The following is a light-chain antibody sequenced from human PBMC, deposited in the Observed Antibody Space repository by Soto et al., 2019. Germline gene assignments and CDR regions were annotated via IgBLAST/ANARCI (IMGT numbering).Light chain of an antibody. Sequence: QSALTQPRSVSGSPGQSVTISCTGTSSDVGVYNYVSWYQQYPGKAPKIMIYDVSKRPSGVPNRFSGSKSDNTASLTISGLQAEYEADYYCCSYAGSYTVVFGSGTKVTVL. V-gene: IGLV2-11*01. CDR3: CSYAGSYTVV. J-gene: IGLJ1*01. CDR1: SSDVGVYNY. CDR2: DVS.